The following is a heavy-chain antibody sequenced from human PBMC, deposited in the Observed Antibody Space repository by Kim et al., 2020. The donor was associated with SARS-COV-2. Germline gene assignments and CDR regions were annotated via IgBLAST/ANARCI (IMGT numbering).Heavy chain of an antibody. CDR1: GGSISSSSYY. Sequence: SETLSLTCTVSGGSISSSSYYWGWIRQPPGKGLEWIGSIYYSGSTYYNPSLKSRVTISVDTSKNQFSLKLSSVTAADTAVYYCARSPRSEVRGVRINWFDPWGQGTLVTVSS. V-gene: IGHV4-39*01. CDR2: IYYSGST. CDR3: ARSPRSEVRGVRINWFDP. D-gene: IGHD3-10*01. J-gene: IGHJ5*02.